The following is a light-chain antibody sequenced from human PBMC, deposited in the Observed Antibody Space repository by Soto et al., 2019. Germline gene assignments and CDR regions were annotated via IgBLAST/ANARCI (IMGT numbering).Light chain of an antibody. Sequence: QSVLTQSPSASASLGASVKLTCTLTSGHSNNAIAWHQQQPEKGPRFLMKLNSDGSHTKGDGIFDRFSGSSSGAGRYLTISSLQSEDEADYYCQTWGTGIVVFGGGTKLTVL. CDR1: SGHSNNA. CDR2: LNSDGSH. CDR3: QTWGTGIVV. J-gene: IGLJ2*01. V-gene: IGLV4-69*01.